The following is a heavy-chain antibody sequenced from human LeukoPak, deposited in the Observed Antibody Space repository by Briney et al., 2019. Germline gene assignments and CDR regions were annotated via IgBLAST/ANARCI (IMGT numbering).Heavy chain of an antibody. V-gene: IGHV1-18*01. CDR3: ARRKCGVDYNGMDV. J-gene: IGHJ6*02. CDR2: INPNKSDT. Sequence: ASVKLSCKASGYTFSAYGINWVRLAPGQGLEWIASINPNKSDTVYAQKLQGRVTMTTDTSTSTAYMHLRSLRSDDTAIYYCARRKCGVDYNGMDVWGQGTTVTVSS. CDR1: GYTFSAYG. D-gene: IGHD2-21*01.